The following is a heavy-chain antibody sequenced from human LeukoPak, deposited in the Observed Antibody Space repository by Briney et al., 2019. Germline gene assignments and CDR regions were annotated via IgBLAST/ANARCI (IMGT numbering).Heavy chain of an antibody. V-gene: IGHV3-30*03. J-gene: IGHJ4*02. Sequence: GGSLRLSCAASGFTFNNAWMSWVRQAPGKGLEWVALISYDGSKNNYADSVKGRFTISRDNSNNTLYLQMNSLRAEDTAVYYCARGGYNSDWSRIDYWGQGTLGTVSA. CDR1: GFTFNNAW. D-gene: IGHD6-19*01. CDR3: ARGGYNSDWSRIDY. CDR2: ISYDGSKN.